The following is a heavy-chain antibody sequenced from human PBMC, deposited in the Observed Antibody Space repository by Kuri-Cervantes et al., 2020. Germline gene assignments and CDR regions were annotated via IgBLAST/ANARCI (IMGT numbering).Heavy chain of an antibody. Sequence: GESLKISCAASGFTFSSYGMHWVRQAPGKGLEWVAVIWYGGSNKYYADSVKGRFTISRDNAKNALYLEMNSLRADDTAVYYCARGMTTVTEPPDHWGQGTLVTVSS. V-gene: IGHV3-33*01. CDR3: ARGMTTVTEPPDH. J-gene: IGHJ5*02. CDR2: IWYGGSNK. CDR1: GFTFSSYG. D-gene: IGHD4-17*01.